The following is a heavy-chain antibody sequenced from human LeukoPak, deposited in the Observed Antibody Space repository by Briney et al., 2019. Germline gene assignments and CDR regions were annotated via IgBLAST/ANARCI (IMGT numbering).Heavy chain of an antibody. CDR3: ARDGYCSSTSCYGWSDP. CDR1: GYTFTGYY. V-gene: IGHV1-2*02. D-gene: IGHD2-2*03. Sequence: GASVKVSCKASGYTFTGYYMHWVRQAPGQGLEWMGWINPNSGGTNYAQKFQGRVTMTRDTSISTAYMELSRLRSDDTAVYYCARDGYCSSTSCYGWSDPWGQGTLVTVSS. CDR2: INPNSGGT. J-gene: IGHJ5*02.